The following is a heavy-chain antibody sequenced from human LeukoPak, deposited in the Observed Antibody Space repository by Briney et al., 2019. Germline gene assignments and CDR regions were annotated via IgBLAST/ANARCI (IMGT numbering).Heavy chain of an antibody. CDR2: INPSGGST. Sequence: GASVKVSCKTSGYTFISYAISWVRQAPGQGLEWMGIINPSGGSTSYAQKFQGRVTMTRDMSTSTVYMELSSLRSEDTAVYYCARGPNHYYYMDFWGTGTTVSVSS. D-gene: IGHD2-8*01. V-gene: IGHV1-46*01. J-gene: IGHJ6*03. CDR1: GYTFISYA. CDR3: ARGPNHYYYMDF.